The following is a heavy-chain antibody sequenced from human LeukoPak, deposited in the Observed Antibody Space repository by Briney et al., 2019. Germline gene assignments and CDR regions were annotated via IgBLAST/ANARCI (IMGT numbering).Heavy chain of an antibody. Sequence: AGRSLRLSCAASGFTFSSYAMHWVRQAPGKGLEWVANIKQDGSQKYYVDSVKGRFTISRDNAKNSLYLQMNSLRAEDTAVYYCARASIAVPGSADYWGQGTLVTVSS. D-gene: IGHD6-19*01. J-gene: IGHJ4*02. CDR2: IKQDGSQK. V-gene: IGHV3-7*04. CDR3: ARASIAVPGSADY. CDR1: GFTFSSYA.